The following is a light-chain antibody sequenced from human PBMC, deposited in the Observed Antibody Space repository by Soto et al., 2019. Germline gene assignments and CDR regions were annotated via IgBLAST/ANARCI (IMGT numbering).Light chain of an antibody. CDR1: SSDIGGYNY. CDR2: EVS. Sequence: QSALTQPASVSGSPGQSITISCTGTSSDIGGYNYVSWYQQHPGKAPKLMIYEVSHRPSGVSNRFSGSKSGNTASLTISGLTAEDESDYYCSSYTSSSTMVFGGGTKLTVL. J-gene: IGLJ2*01. V-gene: IGLV2-14*01. CDR3: SSYTSSSTMV.